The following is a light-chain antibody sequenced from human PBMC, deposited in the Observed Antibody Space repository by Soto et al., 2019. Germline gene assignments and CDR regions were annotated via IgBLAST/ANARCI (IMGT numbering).Light chain of an antibody. V-gene: IGKV1-5*03. CDR2: RAS. Sequence: DIQMTQSPSTLSASVGDRVTITCRASQTINTYLAWYQQKPGKAPNLLIYRASILESGVPSRFSGSGSGTEFTLTINSLQPDDFATYYCQHYSDYSYTFGQGTKLEIK. CDR1: QTINTY. CDR3: QHYSDYSYT. J-gene: IGKJ2*01.